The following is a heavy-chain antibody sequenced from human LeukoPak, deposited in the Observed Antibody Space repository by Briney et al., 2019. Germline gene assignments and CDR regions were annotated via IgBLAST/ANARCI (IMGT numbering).Heavy chain of an antibody. CDR3: AQLLDDNPIRWYFAL. D-gene: IGHD1-14*01. V-gene: IGHV3-9*01. CDR2: ISWNSGSI. CDR1: GFTFDDYA. Sequence: GGSLRLSCAASGFTFDDYAMHWVRQAPGKGLEWVSGISWNSGSIGYADSVKGLFTISRDNSKNTLYLQMSSLRAEDTAVYYCAQLLDDNPIRWYFALWGRGTLVTVSS. J-gene: IGHJ2*01.